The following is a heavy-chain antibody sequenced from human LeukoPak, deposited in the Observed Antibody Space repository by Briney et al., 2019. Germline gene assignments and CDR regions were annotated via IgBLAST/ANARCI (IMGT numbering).Heavy chain of an antibody. Sequence: GGSLRLSCSVSGFTFSVYAMNWVRQAPGKGLEWVSYISSSGSTIYYADSVKGRFTISRDNAKNSLYLQMNSLRAEDTAVYYCARDPHYYDSSGLDYWGQGTLVTVSS. CDR3: ARDPHYYDSSGLDY. CDR1: GFTFSVYA. D-gene: IGHD3-22*01. CDR2: ISSSGSTI. V-gene: IGHV3-11*01. J-gene: IGHJ4*02.